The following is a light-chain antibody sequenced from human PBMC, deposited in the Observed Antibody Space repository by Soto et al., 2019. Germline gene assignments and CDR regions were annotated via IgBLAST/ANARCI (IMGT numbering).Light chain of an antibody. J-gene: IGLJ2*01. CDR3: TSYAGYNNPVV. CDR1: SSDVGSYNY. CDR2: EVN. V-gene: IGLV2-8*01. Sequence: QSALTQPPSASGSPGQSVTISCTGTSSDVGSYNYVSWYQQHPDKAPKLMIYEVNKRPSGVPDRFSGSKSGTTASLTVSGLQAEDEADYYCTSYAGYNNPVVFGGGTKLTVL.